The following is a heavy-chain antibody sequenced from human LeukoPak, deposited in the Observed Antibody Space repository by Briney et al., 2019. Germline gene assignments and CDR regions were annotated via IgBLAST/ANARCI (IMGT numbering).Heavy chain of an antibody. CDR1: GFTFDDYA. D-gene: IGHD3-10*01. CDR3: ARVNYGSASYDNWFDP. CDR2: ISWNSGSI. V-gene: IGHV3-9*01. Sequence: GGSLRLSCAASGFTFDDYAMHWVRQAPGKGLEWVSGISWNSGSIGYADSVKGRFTISRDNAKNSLYLQMSSLRAEDTAVYYCARVNYGSASYDNWFDPWGQGTLVTVSS. J-gene: IGHJ5*02.